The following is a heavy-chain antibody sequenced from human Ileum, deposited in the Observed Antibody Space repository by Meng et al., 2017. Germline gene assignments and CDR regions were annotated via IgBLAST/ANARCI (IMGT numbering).Heavy chain of an antibody. CDR3: ARHGGYYQDF. J-gene: IGHJ4*02. CDR2: IDQSGNS. D-gene: IGHD4/OR15-4a*01. CDR1: GASVSANSY. V-gene: IGHV4-4*02. Sequence: QVQLRESGPGLGKPSGTLSLTCSVSGASVSANSYWSWVRQPPGKGLAWIGQIDQSGNSYYSPSLKSRVTMSIDKSKNQFSLRLTSVTAADTAVYYCARHGGYYQDFWGQGTLVTVSS.